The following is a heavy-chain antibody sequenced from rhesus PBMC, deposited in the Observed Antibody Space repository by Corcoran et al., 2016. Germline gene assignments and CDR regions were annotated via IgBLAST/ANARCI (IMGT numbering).Heavy chain of an antibody. CDR3: ATEWADTAGTVLYY. J-gene: IGHJ4*01. Sequence: EVQLVQSGAEVKKPGASVKISCKASGYTFTDYYLHWVRQALGKGLKWMGRVDPEDGKAIPAPKFPDRVTITADTSPNTAYMELSSLRSEDTALYYCATEWADTAGTVLYYWGQGVLVTVSS. CDR1: GYTFTDYY. CDR2: VDPEDGKA. V-gene: IGHV1-111*02. D-gene: IGHD5-24*01.